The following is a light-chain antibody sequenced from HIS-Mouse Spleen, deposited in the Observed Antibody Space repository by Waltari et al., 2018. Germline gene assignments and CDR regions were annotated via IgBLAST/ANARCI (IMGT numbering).Light chain of an antibody. J-gene: IGLJ2*01. CDR3: YSTDSSGNHRV. CDR1: ALPKKY. Sequence: SYELTQPSSVSVSPGQTARITCSGDALPKKYAYWYQQKSGQAPVLVIYEDSKRPSGNPERFAGSSSGTMATLTISGAQVEDEADYYCYSTDSSGNHRVFGGGTKLTVL. CDR2: EDS. V-gene: IGLV3-10*01.